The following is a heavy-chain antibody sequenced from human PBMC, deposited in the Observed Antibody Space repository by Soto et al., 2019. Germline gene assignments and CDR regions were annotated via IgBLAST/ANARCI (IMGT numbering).Heavy chain of an antibody. CDR3: ARDLRYDFWSGYYTDDD. CDR1: GFTFSSYW. D-gene: IGHD3-3*01. V-gene: IGHV3-7*05. Sequence: GGSLRLSCAASGFTFSSYWMSWVRQAPGKGLEWVANIKQDGSEKYYVDSVKGRFTISRDNAKNSLYLQMNSLRAEDTAVYYCARDLRYDFWSGYYTDDDWGQGTLVTSPQ. J-gene: IGHJ4*02. CDR2: IKQDGSEK.